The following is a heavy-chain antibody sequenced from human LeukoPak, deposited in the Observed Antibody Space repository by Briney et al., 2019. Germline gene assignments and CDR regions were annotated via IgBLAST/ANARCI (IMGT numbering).Heavy chain of an antibody. D-gene: IGHD6-13*01. V-gene: IGHV1-46*01. J-gene: IGHJ4*02. CDR3: AREALFIAAAGQPFDY. Sequence: GASVKVSCKASGYTFTSYYMHWVRQAPGQGLEWMGIINPSGGSTSYAQKFQGRVTMTRDMSTSTVYMELSSLRSEDTAVYYCAREALFIAAAGQPFDYWGQGTLVTVSS. CDR2: INPSGGST. CDR1: GYTFTSYY.